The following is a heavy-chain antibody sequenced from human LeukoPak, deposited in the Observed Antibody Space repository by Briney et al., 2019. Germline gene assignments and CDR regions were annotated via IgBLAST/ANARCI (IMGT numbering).Heavy chain of an antibody. J-gene: IGHJ3*02. D-gene: IGHD2-2*01. CDR1: GGSISSGGYY. V-gene: IGHV4-30-2*01. CDR2: IYHSGST. Sequence: SETLSLTCTVSGGSISSGGYYWSWIRQPPGKGLEWIGYIYHSGSTYYNPSLKSRVTISVDRSKNQFSLKLSSVTAADTAVYYCARDCSSTSCYDAFDIWGQGTMVTVSS. CDR3: ARDCSSTSCYDAFDI.